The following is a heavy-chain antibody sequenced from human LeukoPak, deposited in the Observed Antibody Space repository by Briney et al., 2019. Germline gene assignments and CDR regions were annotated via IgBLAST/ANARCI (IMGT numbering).Heavy chain of an antibody. Sequence: GGSLRLSCAASGFTFSDYYMSWIRQAPGKGLESISYISSSSGYTNYADSVKGRFTISRDNLKNSLYLQMNSLRAEDTAVYYCARTPYDSGSYTLDPWGQGTLVTVSS. CDR2: ISSSSGYT. D-gene: IGHD3-10*01. CDR3: ARTPYDSGSYTLDP. V-gene: IGHV3-11*03. J-gene: IGHJ5*02. CDR1: GFTFSDYY.